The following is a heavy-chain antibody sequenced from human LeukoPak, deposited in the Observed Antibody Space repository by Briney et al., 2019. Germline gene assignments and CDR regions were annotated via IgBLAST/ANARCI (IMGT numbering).Heavy chain of an antibody. CDR1: GFTFSSYW. D-gene: IGHD2-2*01. Sequence: GGSLRLSCAASGFTFSSYWMSWVRQAPGKGLEWVANIKQDGSEKYYVDSVKGRFTISRDNAKNSLYLQMNSLRAEDTAVYYCARDFCSSTSCFYDPWGQGTLVTVSS. CDR2: IKQDGSEK. J-gene: IGHJ5*02. CDR3: ARDFCSSTSCFYDP. V-gene: IGHV3-7*01.